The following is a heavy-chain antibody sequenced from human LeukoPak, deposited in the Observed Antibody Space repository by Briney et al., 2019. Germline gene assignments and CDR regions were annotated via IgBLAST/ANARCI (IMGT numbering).Heavy chain of an antibody. Sequence: GGSLRLSCAASGFTVSSNYMSWVRQAPGKGLEWVSVIYSGGSTYYADSVKGRFTISRHNSKNTLYLQMNSLRAEDTAVYYRARGAPGAFDIWGQGTMVTVSS. J-gene: IGHJ3*02. D-gene: IGHD1-1*01. V-gene: IGHV3-53*01. CDR1: GFTVSSNY. CDR2: IYSGGST. CDR3: ARGAPGAFDI.